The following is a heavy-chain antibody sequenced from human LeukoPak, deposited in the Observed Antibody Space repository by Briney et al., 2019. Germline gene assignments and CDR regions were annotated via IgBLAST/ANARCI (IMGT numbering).Heavy chain of an antibody. CDR3: ARVRGRKDYYDSTGYLDY. J-gene: IGHJ4*02. D-gene: IGHD3-22*01. V-gene: IGHV1-2*02. Sequence: PMASVKVSCKASGYTFTANFIHWVRQAPGQGPEWIGWINPKIGGTNYAPKFQGRVTVTRDTSINTVYMELSSLRSDDTAIYYCARVRGRKDYYDSTGYLDYWGQGTLVTVSS. CDR2: INPKIGGT. CDR1: GYTFTANF.